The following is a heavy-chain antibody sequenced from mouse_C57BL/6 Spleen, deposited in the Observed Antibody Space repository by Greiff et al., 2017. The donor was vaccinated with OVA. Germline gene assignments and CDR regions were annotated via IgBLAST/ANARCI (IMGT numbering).Heavy chain of an antibody. CDR2: IDPETGGT. D-gene: IGHD2-1*01. CDR3: TREDGNYVDYFDY. V-gene: IGHV1-15*01. CDR1: GYTFTDYE. J-gene: IGHJ2*01. Sequence: QVQLQQSGAELVRPGASVTLSCKASGYTFTDYEMHWVKQTPVHGLEWIGAIDPETGGTAYNQKFKGKAILTADKSSSTAYMELRSLTSEDSVVYYCTREDGNYVDYFDYWGQGTTLTVSS.